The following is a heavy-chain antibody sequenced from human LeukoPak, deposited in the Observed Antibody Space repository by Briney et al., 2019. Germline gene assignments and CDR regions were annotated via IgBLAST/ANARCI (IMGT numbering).Heavy chain of an antibody. V-gene: IGHV3-73*01. CDR3: RGGGLTAMSYYGVDV. D-gene: IGHD3-16*02. J-gene: IGHJ6*02. CDR2: IRSKANNYAT. CDR1: GFTFSGSA. Sequence: GGSLRLSCAASGFTFSGSAMHWVRHASGKGLEWVCRIRSKANNYATAYAASVKGRFTISRDDTKHTAYLLMNSLKTEDTAVYYCRGGGLTAMSYYGVDVWGQGTTVTVSS.